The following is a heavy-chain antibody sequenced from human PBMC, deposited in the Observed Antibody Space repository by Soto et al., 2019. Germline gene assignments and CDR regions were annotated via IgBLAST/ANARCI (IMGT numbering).Heavy chain of an antibody. V-gene: IGHV4-59*01. Sequence: QVQLQESGPGLVKPSETLSLTCTVSGGSISSDYWSWMRQPPGKGLEWIAYMYYNVSTNYNPSLRGQVTISGYTSKNQFSLKLASVTAADTAVYYWARAGVSGWYFDYWGQGTLVTVSS. CDR3: ARAGVSGWYFDY. CDR2: MYYNVST. J-gene: IGHJ4*02. D-gene: IGHD6-19*01. CDR1: GGSISSDY.